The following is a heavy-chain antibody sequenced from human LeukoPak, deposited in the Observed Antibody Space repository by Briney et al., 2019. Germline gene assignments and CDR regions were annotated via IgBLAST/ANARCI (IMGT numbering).Heavy chain of an antibody. J-gene: IGHJ4*02. D-gene: IGHD3-9*01. CDR2: IYPGDSDT. Sequence: GESLKTSCKGSGYSFTSYWIGWVRQMPGKGLEWMGIIYPGDSDTRYSPSFQGQVTISADKSISTAYLQWSSLKASDTAMYYCARQAKGYYDILTGYSSPFDYWGQGTLVTVSS. CDR1: GYSFTSYW. CDR3: ARQAKGYYDILTGYSSPFDY. V-gene: IGHV5-51*01.